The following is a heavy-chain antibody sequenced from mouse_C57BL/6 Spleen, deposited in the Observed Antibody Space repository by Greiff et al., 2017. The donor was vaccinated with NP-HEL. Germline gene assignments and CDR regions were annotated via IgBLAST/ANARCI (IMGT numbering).Heavy chain of an antibody. CDR1: GYSITSGYY. V-gene: IGHV3-6*01. CDR3: ARGGAYYYGNWFAY. D-gene: IGHD1-1*01. CDR2: ISYDGSN. J-gene: IGHJ3*01. Sequence: VQLQQSGPGLVKPSQSLSLTCSVTGYSITSGYYWNWIRQFPGNKLEWMGYISYDGSNNYNPSLKNRISITRDTSKNQFFLKLNSVTTEDTATYYCARGGAYYYGNWFAYWGQGTLVTVSA.